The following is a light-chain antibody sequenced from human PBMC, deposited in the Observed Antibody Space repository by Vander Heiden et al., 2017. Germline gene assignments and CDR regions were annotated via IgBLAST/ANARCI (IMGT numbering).Light chain of an antibody. Sequence: DIQLTQYPSSVSASVGDRVTIACPASQAIGSWSAWYQQKPGKAPKLLIYAASSLRNGVPSRFSGGGYGTDFTLTISSLQPEDSATYFCQQTKSFPLTFGGGTKVEIK. V-gene: IGKV1D-12*01. J-gene: IGKJ4*01. CDR3: QQTKSFPLT. CDR1: QAIGSW. CDR2: AAS.